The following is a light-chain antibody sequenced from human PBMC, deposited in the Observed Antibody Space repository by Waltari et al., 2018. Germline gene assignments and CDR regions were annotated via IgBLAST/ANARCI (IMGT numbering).Light chain of an antibody. CDR1: QSISSW. CDR3: QQYNSYTMYT. J-gene: IGKJ2*01. Sequence: DIQTTQSPSTLSATVGDRVTITCRASQSISSWLAWYQQKPGKAPKLLIYYASSLESGVPSRFSGSGSETEFTLTISSLQPDDFATYYCQQYNSYTMYTFGQGTKLEIK. CDR2: YAS. V-gene: IGKV1-5*01.